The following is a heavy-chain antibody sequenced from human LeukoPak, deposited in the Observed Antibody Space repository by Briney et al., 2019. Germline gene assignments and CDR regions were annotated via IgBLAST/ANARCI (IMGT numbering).Heavy chain of an antibody. CDR1: GYTFTSYG. CDR3: ARSVDIVATIRSFDY. D-gene: IGHD5-12*01. Sequence: ASVKVSCKASGYTFTSYGISQVRQAPGQGLEWMGWISAYNGNTNYAQKLQGRVTMTTDTSTSTAYMELRSLRSDDTAVYYCARSVDIVATIRSFDYWGQGTLVTVSS. J-gene: IGHJ4*02. CDR2: ISAYNGNT. V-gene: IGHV1-18*01.